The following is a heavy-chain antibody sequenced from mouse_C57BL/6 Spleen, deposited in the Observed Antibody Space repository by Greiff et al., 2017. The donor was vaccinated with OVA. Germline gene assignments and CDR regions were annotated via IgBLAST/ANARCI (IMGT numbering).Heavy chain of an antibody. J-gene: IGHJ2*01. CDR2: IDPSDSET. V-gene: IGHV1-52*01. CDR1: GYTFTSYW. Sequence: VQLQQPGAELVRPGSSVKLSCKASGYTFTSYWMHWVKQRPIQGLEWIGNIDPSDSETHYNQKFKDKATLTVDKSSSTAYMQLSSLTSEDSAVYYCARRAYYSYFDYWGQGTTLTVSS. D-gene: IGHD2-12*01. CDR3: ARRAYYSYFDY.